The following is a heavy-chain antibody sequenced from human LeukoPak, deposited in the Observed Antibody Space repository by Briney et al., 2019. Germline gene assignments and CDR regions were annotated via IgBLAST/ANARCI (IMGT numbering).Heavy chain of an antibody. CDR2: IYHSGST. CDR3: ARAGCSGGSCYGGYNWFDP. D-gene: IGHD2-15*01. V-gene: IGHV4-38-2*02. CDR1: GYSISSGYY. J-gene: IGHJ5*02. Sequence: SGTLSLTCTVSGYSISSGYYWGWIRQPPGKGLEWIGSIYHSGSTYYNPSLKSRVTISVDTSKNQFSLKLSSVTAADTAVYYCARAGCSGGSCYGGYNWFDPWGQGTLVTVSS.